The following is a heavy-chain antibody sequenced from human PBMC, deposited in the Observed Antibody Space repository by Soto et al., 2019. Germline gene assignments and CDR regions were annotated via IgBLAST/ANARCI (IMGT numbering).Heavy chain of an antibody. CDR2: ISGSSSCI. CDR1: GFTCSSYN. D-gene: IGHD2-21*02. J-gene: IGHJ6*02. CDR3: AIGRSYHGKDCMDD. Sequence: PGGSLRLSCAASGFTCSSYNMNWFRQAPGKGLEWVSAISGSSSCIYYADSVKGRFTISRDNSKNTLYLQMNSLRAEGTAVYYGAIGRSYHGKDCMDDWGQGTTVTVSS. V-gene: IGHV3-23*01.